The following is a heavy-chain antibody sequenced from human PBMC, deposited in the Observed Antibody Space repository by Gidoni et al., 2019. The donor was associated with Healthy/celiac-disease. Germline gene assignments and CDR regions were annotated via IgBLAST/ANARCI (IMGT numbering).Heavy chain of an antibody. CDR1: GFTFSSYA. CDR3: ASFAIIAADLG. V-gene: IGHV3-30-3*01. Sequence: QVQLVESGGGVVQPGRSLRLSCAASGFTFSSYAMHWVRQAPGKGLEWVAVISYDGSNKYYADSVKGRFTISRDNSKNTLYLQMNSLRAEDTAVYYCASFAIIAADLGWGQGTLVTVSS. CDR2: ISYDGSNK. J-gene: IGHJ4*02. D-gene: IGHD6-13*01.